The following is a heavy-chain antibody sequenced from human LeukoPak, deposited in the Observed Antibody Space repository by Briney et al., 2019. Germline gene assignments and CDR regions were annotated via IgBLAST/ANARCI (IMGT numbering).Heavy chain of an antibody. J-gene: IGHJ4*02. CDR3: ASRDGPQGAFDY. D-gene: IGHD5-24*01. CDR2: INPNSGVT. CDR1: GYTFTGYY. Sequence: SVQVSCKASGYTFTGYYIHWARQAPGQGLEWMGWINPNSGVTNYAQKFQGRVTMTRDTSISTAYMELSRLTSDDTAVFYCASRDGPQGAFDYWGQGTLVTVSS. V-gene: IGHV1-2*02.